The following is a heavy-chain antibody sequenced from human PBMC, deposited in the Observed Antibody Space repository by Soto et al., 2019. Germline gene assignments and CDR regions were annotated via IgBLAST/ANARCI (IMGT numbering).Heavy chain of an antibody. CDR3: ARDPGDYGGLFWFDP. Sequence: GGSLRLSCAASGFTFSSYSMNWVRQAPGKGLEWVSSISSSSSYIYYADSVKGRFTISRDNSKNTVYLQMNSLRAEDTAVYYCARDPGDYGGLFWFDPWGQGTLVTVSS. J-gene: IGHJ5*02. CDR2: ISSSSSYI. CDR1: GFTFSSYS. D-gene: IGHD4-17*01. V-gene: IGHV3-21*04.